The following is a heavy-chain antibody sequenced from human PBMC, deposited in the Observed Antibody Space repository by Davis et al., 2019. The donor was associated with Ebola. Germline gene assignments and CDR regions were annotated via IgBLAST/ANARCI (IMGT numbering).Heavy chain of an antibody. CDR1: GDSVSSGG. D-gene: IGHD5-18*01. V-gene: IGHV6-1*01. CDR2: TYYSSKWYN. J-gene: IGHJ6*04. Sequence: PSETLSLTCAISGDSVSSGGWNWIRQSPSRGLEWLGRTYYSSKWYNDYAVSVKSRITVNADTSKNQLSLQLNSVTPEDTALYYCARGWLRTGLDVWGEGTTVTVSS. CDR3: ARGWLRTGLDV.